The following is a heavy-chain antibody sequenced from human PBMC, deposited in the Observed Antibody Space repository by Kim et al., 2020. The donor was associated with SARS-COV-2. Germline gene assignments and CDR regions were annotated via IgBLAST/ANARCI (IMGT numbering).Heavy chain of an antibody. CDR1: EFAFNNAW. CDR3: TNSGSYYGQRGVYDY. V-gene: IGHV3-15*01. CDR2: IKSKNDGGTT. D-gene: IGHD1-26*01. Sequence: GGSLRLSCATSEFAFNNAWMTWVRQAPGKGLEWVGRIKSKNDGGTTEYAAPVKGRFSISRDDSKTTLYLQMNSLKTEDTAVYYCTNSGSYYGQRGVYDYWGQGTLVTVSS. J-gene: IGHJ4*02.